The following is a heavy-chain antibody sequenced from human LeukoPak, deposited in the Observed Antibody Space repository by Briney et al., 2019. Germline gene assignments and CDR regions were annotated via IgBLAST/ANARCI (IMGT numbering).Heavy chain of an antibody. Sequence: SETLSLTCNVSGVSIKANSDYWGWLRQPPGKGLEWIGSIYHVGGTYYNPSLKSRVTISIDTSKNQSSLRLTSVTAADTAIYYCARDGRSGYEDLWGPGTLVTVSS. CDR2: IYHVGGT. J-gene: IGHJ5*02. V-gene: IGHV4-39*07. CDR3: ARDGRSGYEDL. D-gene: IGHD5-12*01. CDR1: GVSIKANSDY.